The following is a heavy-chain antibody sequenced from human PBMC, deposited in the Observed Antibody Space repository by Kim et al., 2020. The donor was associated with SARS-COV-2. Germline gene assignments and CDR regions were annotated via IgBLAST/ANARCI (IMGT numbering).Heavy chain of an antibody. J-gene: IGHJ4*02. D-gene: IGHD6-19*01. CDR2: IRSNAYGGTP. V-gene: IGHV3-49*03. CDR1: GFTFGDYA. CDR3: SRASLGLAGDFDY. Sequence: GGSLRLSCTTSGFTFGDYAMSWFRQAPGKGLEWVGFIRSNAYGGTPEYAASVKGRFTISKDDSKTIAYLHMNSLQSEDTAVYYCSRASLGLAGDFDYWGQGTLVIVSS.